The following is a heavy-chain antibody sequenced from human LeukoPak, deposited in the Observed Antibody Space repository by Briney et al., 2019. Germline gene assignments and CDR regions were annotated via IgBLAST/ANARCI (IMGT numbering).Heavy chain of an antibody. D-gene: IGHD4-23*01. Sequence: PGRSLTPSCVASGFSFTNYNTNCVRQAPRKGLGWVSYISSSGSSISFADSVKGRFTISRDNGKDSLFLQMNSLKDEDTAVYYCARDYGGHGEYFDFWGQGTLVTVSS. CDR2: ISSSGSSI. J-gene: IGHJ4*02. V-gene: IGHV3-48*02. CDR3: ARDYGGHGEYFDF. CDR1: GFSFTNYN.